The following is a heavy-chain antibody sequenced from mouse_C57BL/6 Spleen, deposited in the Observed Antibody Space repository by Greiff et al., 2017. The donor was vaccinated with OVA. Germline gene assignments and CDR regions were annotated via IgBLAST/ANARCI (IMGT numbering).Heavy chain of an antibody. D-gene: IGHD1-1*01. CDR2: ISDGGSYT. CDR1: GFTFSSYA. J-gene: IGHJ1*03. V-gene: IGHV5-4*01. Sequence: EVMLVESGGGLVKPGGSLKLSCAASGFTFSSYAMSWVRQTPEKRLEWVATISDGGSYTYYPDNVKGRITISRDNAKNNLYLQMSQLKSEDTAMYYCARDVGDYCGSRGYFDVWGTGTTVTVSS. CDR3: ARDVGDYCGSRGYFDV.